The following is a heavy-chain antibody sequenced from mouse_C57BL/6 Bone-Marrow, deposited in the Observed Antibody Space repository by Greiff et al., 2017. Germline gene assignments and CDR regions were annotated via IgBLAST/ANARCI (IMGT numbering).Heavy chain of an antibody. CDR1: GYTFTSYW. J-gene: IGHJ4*01. CDR2: INPSNGGT. CDR3: ARLLLSYAMDD. D-gene: IGHD2-1*01. Sequence: VQLQQPGTELVKPGASVKLSCKASGYTFTSYWMHWVKQRPGQGLEWIGNINPSNGGTNYNEKFKSKATLTVDKSSSAAYMQLSSLTSEDSAVYDCARLLLSYAMDDWGQGTSVTVSS. V-gene: IGHV1-53*01.